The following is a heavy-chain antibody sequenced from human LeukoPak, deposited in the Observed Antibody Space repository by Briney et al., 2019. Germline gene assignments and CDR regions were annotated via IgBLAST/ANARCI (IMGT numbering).Heavy chain of an antibody. CDR2: FDPEDGET. D-gene: IGHD3-22*01. CDR1: GYTLTELS. V-gene: IGHV1-24*01. J-gene: IGHJ4*02. CDR3: ATVLTHYYDSSGAYFDY. Sequence: ASVKVSCKVSGYTLTELSMHWVRQAPGKGLEWMGGFDPEDGETIYAQKFQGRVTMTEDTSTDTAYIELSSLRSEDTAVYYCATVLTHYYDSSGAYFDYWGQGTLVTVSS.